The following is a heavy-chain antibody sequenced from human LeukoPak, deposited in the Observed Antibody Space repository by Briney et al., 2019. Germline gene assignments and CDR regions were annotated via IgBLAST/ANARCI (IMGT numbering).Heavy chain of an antibody. CDR3: ARGSEYTSSTNYYFDY. CDR2: ISGSSSDM. D-gene: IGHD6-6*01. Sequence: GGSLRLSCAASGFTFRSFSMNWVRQPPGKGLEWVSYISGSSSDMSYADSVKGRFTISRDNAKKSLFLHMNSLRVEDTAVYYYARGSEYTSSTNYYFDYWGQEPWSPSPQ. V-gene: IGHV3-21*05. CDR1: GFTFRSFS. J-gene: IGHJ4*01.